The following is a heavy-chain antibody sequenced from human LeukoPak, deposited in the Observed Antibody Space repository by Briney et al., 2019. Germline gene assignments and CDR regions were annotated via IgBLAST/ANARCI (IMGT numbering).Heavy chain of an antibody. J-gene: IGHJ4*02. D-gene: IGHD3-10*01. Sequence: ASVKDSCMASGYTFTGYYMHWVRQAPGQGLEWMGWINPNSGGTNYAQKFQGRVTMTRDTSISTAYMELSRLRSDDTAVYYCARLLWFGELSTRTRRYFDYWGQGTPVTVSP. CDR2: INPNSGGT. CDR3: ARLLWFGELSTRTRRYFDY. CDR1: GYTFTGYY. V-gene: IGHV1-2*02.